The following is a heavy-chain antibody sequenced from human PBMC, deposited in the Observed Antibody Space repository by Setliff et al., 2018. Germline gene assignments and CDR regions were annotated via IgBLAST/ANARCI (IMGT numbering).Heavy chain of an antibody. CDR3: ARVTGFSYMDV. D-gene: IGHD3-3*01. J-gene: IGHJ6*03. CDR1: GDSISRAMYY. CDR2: IYTDGST. V-gene: IGHV4-61*02. Sequence: LSLTCTVSGDSISRAMYYWSWLRQSAGKGLECIGRIYTDGSTKYNPSLNSRVTLLIDTAKNQISLRLSSVTAADTAVYFCARVTGFSYMDVWGKGTTVTVSS.